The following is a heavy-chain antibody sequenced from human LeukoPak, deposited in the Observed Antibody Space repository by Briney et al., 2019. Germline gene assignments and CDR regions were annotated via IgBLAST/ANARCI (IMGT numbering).Heavy chain of an antibody. CDR2: INPNSGGT. D-gene: IGHD2-21*02. CDR1: GYTFTGYY. J-gene: IGHJ4*02. V-gene: IGHV1-2*02. CDR3: ARDWAYCGGDCYPPDVAFDY. Sequence: GASVKVSCKASGYTFTGYYMHRVRQAPGQGLEWMGWINPNSGGTNYAQKLQGRVTMTTDTSTSTAYMELRSLRSDDTAVYYCARDWAYCGGDCYPPDVAFDYWGQGTLVTVSS.